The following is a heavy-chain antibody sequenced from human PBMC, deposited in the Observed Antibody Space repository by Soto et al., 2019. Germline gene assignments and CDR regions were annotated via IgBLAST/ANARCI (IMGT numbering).Heavy chain of an antibody. CDR2: IYYSGST. V-gene: IGHV4-59*01. Sequence: SETLSLTCTVSGGSISSYYWSWIRQPPGKGLEWIGYIYYSGSTNYNPSLKSRVTISVDTSKNQFSLKLSSVTAADTAVYYCARDSSSSVRGFFDYWGQGTLVTVSS. CDR3: ARDSSSSVRGFFDY. J-gene: IGHJ4*02. D-gene: IGHD6-6*01. CDR1: GGSISSYY.